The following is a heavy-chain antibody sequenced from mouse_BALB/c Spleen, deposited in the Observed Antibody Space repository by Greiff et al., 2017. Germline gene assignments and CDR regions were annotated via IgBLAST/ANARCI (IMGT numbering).Heavy chain of an antibody. CDR3: ARRGDSNSYWYFDV. J-gene: IGHJ1*01. Sequence: EVQGVESGGDLVKPGGSLKLSCAVSGFTFSSYGMSWVRQTPDKRLEWVAIISSGGSYTYYPDSVKGRFTISRDNAKNTLYLQMSSLKTEDTAMYYGARRGDSNSYWYFDVWGAGTTVTVSS. V-gene: IGHV5-6*01. CDR2: ISSGGSYT. CDR1: GFTFSSYG. D-gene: IGHD2-5*01.